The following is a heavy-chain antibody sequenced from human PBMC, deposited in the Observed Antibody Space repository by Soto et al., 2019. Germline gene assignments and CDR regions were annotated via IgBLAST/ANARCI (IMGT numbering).Heavy chain of an antibody. CDR3: ARGVDCSGGSCYGAFEI. Sequence: QVQLVQSGAEVKKPGSSVKVSCKASGGTFSSYTISWVRQAPGQGLEWMGRIIPILGIANYAQKFQGRVTITADTSTSTAYRALSSTRSEDPAVYFCARGVDCSGGSCYGAFEIWCQGTMVTVSS. CDR2: IIPILGIA. CDR1: GGTFSSYT. D-gene: IGHD2-15*01. J-gene: IGHJ3*02. V-gene: IGHV1-69*02.